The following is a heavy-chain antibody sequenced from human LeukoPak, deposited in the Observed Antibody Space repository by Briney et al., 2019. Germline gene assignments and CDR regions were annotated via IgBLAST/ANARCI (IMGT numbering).Heavy chain of an antibody. J-gene: IGHJ6*03. CDR3: ARVPRSYYYYYYMDV. V-gene: IGHV4-39*07. CDR2: IYYSGST. CDR1: GGSISSNSYY. Sequence: SETLSLTCTVSGGSISSNSYYWGWIRQPPGKGLEWIGSIYYSGSTYYNPSLKSRVTISVDTSKNQFSLKLSSVTAADTAVYYCARVPRSYYYYYYMDVWGKGTTVTVSS.